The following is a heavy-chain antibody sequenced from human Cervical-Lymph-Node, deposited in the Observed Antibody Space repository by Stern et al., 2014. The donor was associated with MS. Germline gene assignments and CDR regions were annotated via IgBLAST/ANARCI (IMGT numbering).Heavy chain of an antibody. CDR2: INPDGGST. CDR1: GYTFTDYY. V-gene: IGHV1-46*03. Sequence: MQLVESGAEVKKPGASVKVSCKASGYTFTDYYVHWVRQAPGQGLEWMGIINPDGGSTTYAQTCQARVTMTSDTSTRTVYMDLSSLRSQDTAVYYCASAGSYSAFDTWGQGTLVTVSS. J-gene: IGHJ4*02. D-gene: IGHD5-12*01. CDR3: ASAGSYSAFDT.